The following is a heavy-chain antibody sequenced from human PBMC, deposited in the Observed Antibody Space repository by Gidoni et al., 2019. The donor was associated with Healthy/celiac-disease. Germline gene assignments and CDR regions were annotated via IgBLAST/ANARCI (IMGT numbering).Heavy chain of an antibody. CDR2: MSGSGGST. Sequence: EVQLLESGGGLVQPGGSLRLSCAASGFTFSSYAMSWVRQAPGKGLGWVSAMSGSGGSTYYADSVKGRFTISRDNSKNTLYLQMNSLRAEDTAVYYCAKDRSNFYDSSGYGTWGQGTLVTVSS. D-gene: IGHD3-22*01. CDR1: GFTFSSYA. V-gene: IGHV3-23*01. J-gene: IGHJ5*02. CDR3: AKDRSNFYDSSGYGT.